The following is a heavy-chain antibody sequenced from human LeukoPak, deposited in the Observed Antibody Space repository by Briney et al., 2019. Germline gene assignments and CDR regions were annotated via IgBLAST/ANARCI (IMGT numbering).Heavy chain of an antibody. D-gene: IGHD2-2*01. CDR2: IYYSGST. J-gene: IGHJ5*02. V-gene: IGHV4-59*01. CDR1: GGSISSYY. CDR3: ARDLGYCSSTSCYLNWFDP. Sequence: PSETLSLTCTVSGGSISSYYWSCIRQPPGKGLEWIGYIYYSGSTNYNPSLKSRVTISVDTSKNQFSLKLSSVTAADTAVYYCARDLGYCSSTSCYLNWFDPWGQGTLVTVSS.